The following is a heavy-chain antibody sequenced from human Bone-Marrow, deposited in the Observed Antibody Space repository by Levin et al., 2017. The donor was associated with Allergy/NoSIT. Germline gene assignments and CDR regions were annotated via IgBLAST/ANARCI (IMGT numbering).Heavy chain of an antibody. CDR3: AKPHGSGWYGTFDY. J-gene: IGHJ4*02. D-gene: IGHD6-19*01. V-gene: IGHV3-30*18. Sequence: PGGSLRLSCAASGFTFSSYGMHWVRQAPGKGLEWVAVISYDGSNKYYADSVKGRFTISRDNSKNTLYLQMNSLRAEDTAVYYCAKPHGSGWYGTFDYWGQGTLVTVSS. CDR2: ISYDGSNK. CDR1: GFTFSSYG.